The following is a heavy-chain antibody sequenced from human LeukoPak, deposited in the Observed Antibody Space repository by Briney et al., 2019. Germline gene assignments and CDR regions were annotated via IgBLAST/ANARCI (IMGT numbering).Heavy chain of an antibody. D-gene: IGHD3-22*01. CDR2: IGDSGIYT. CDR1: EFTFNNYA. J-gene: IGHJ4*02. CDR3: ARRARDDGSGFYFYFDY. Sequence: GGSLRLSCAASEFTFNNYAMSWVRQAPGKRLEWVSAIGDSGIYTYYADSVKGRFTISRDNSKNALHLQMNSLRAEDTAVYYCARRARDDGSGFYFYFDYWGQGTLVTVSS. V-gene: IGHV3-23*01.